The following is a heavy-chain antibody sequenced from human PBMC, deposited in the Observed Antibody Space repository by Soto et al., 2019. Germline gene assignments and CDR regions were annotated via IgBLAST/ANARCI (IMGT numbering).Heavy chain of an antibody. J-gene: IGHJ4*02. V-gene: IGHV4-34*01. CDR1: GGSFSGYY. CDR2: INHSGST. D-gene: IGHD3-3*01. CDR3: ARGRFLEWLSD. Sequence: PSETLSLTCAVYGGSFSGYYWSWIRQPPGKGLEWIGEINHSGSTNYNPSLKSRVTISVDTSKNQFSLKLSSVTAADTAVYYCARGRFLEWLSDWGQGTLVTVSS.